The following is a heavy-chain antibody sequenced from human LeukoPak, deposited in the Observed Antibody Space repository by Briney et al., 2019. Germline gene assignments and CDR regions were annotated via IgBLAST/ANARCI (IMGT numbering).Heavy chain of an antibody. Sequence: PSETLSLTCTVSGGSISSSSYYWGWIRQPPGKGLEWIGSIYYTGGTYYNPSLRSRVTMSVDTSKNQFSLKLSSVTAADTAVYYCAREKCSGGSCYSGYYYYYYMDVWGKGTTVTVSS. D-gene: IGHD2-15*01. J-gene: IGHJ6*03. CDR1: GGSISSSSYY. CDR2: IYYTGGT. CDR3: AREKCSGGSCYSGYYYYYYMDV. V-gene: IGHV4-39*01.